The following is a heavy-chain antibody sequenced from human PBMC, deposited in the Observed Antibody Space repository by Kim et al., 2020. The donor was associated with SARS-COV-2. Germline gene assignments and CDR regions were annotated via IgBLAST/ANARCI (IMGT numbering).Heavy chain of an antibody. CDR1: GGSLTNYY. V-gene: IGHV4-59*08. Sequence: SETLSLTCTVSGGSLTNYYWTWIRQPTGRGLEWIGYISNTGKTDYNPSLKSRLTISVDLSQNQFSLRLTSVTAADTALYYCARHRIRADPSTPYEAFDI. J-gene: IGHJ3*02. CDR2: ISNTGKT. CDR3: ARHRIRADPSTPYEAFDI. D-gene: IGHD1-1*01.